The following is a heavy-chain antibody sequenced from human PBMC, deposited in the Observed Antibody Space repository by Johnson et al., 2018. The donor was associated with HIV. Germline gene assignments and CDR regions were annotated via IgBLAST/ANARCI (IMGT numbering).Heavy chain of an antibody. V-gene: IGHV3-11*04. CDR3: ASVLAAAAMGAFDI. CDR2: ISSSGSSI. J-gene: IGHJ3*02. D-gene: IGHD6-13*01. Sequence: QVQLVESGGGLVKPGGSLRLSCAASGFTFSDYYMNWIRQAPGKGLEWVSYISSSGSSIYYADSVKGRFTISRDNAENSLYLQMNSLRAEDTAVYYCASVLAAAAMGAFDIWGQGTMVTVSS. CDR1: GFTFSDYY.